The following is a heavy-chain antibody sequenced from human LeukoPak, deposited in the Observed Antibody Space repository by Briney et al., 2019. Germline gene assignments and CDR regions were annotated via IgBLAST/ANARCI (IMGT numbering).Heavy chain of an antibody. CDR1: GGSISSYY. J-gene: IGHJ6*03. CDR2: IDSSRST. D-gene: IGHD6-25*01. Sequence: SETLSLTCTVSGGSISSYYWSWIRQPAGKGLEWIGRIDSSRSTNYNPSLKSRVTISVDKSKNQFSLKVSSVTAADTAVYYCARVAPSGYYYMDVWGKGTTAPVSS. V-gene: IGHV4-4*07. CDR3: ARVAPSGYYYMDV.